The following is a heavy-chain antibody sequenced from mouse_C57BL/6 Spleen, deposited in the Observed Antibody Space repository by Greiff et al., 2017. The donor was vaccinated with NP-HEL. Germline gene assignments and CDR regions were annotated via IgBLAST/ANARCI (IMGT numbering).Heavy chain of an antibody. CDR1: GYTFTSYT. D-gene: IGHD3-2*02. J-gene: IGHJ3*01. Sequence: QVQLQQSGAELARPGASVKMSCKASGYTFTSYTMHWVKQRPGQGLEWIGYINPRSGYTKYNQQFKDKATLTADKSSSTAYMQLSSLTSEDSAVYYCAGTAQATWFAYWGQGTLVTVSA. V-gene: IGHV1-4*01. CDR3: AGTAQATWFAY. CDR2: INPRSGYT.